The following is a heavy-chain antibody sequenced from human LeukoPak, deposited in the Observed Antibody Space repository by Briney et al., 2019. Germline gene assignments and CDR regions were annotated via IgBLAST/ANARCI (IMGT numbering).Heavy chain of an antibody. CDR2: ISTSGTP. J-gene: IGHJ4*02. D-gene: IGHD6-19*01. V-gene: IGHV3-53*01. CDR3: AKDLDSSGWYESPGNY. CDR1: GFTVSSNY. Sequence: GGSLRLSCAASGFTVSSNYMSWVRQAPGKGLEWVSLISTSGTPHYAGSVKGRFTISRDNSKNTLYLQINSLRAEDTAVYYCAKDLDSSGWYESPGNYWGQGTLVTVSS.